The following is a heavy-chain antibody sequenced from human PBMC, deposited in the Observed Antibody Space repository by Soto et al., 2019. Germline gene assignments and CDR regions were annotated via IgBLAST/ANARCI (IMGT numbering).Heavy chain of an antibody. D-gene: IGHD1-26*01. Sequence: SETLSLTCAVYGGSFSGYYWSWIRQPPGKGLEWIGEINHSGSTNYNPSLKSRVTISVDTSKNQFSLKLSSVTAADTAVYYCAISRGIVLNYYGTDVWGQGTTVTVSS. CDR3: AISRGIVLNYYGTDV. CDR1: GGSFSGYY. J-gene: IGHJ6*02. CDR2: INHSGST. V-gene: IGHV4-34*01.